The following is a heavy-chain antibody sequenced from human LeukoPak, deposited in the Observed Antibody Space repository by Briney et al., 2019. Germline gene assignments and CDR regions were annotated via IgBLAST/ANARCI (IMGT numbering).Heavy chain of an antibody. D-gene: IGHD5-18*01. CDR3: ANDPRYGRFFDY. J-gene: IGHJ4*02. V-gene: IGHV3-23*01. CDR2: ISGSGGST. Sequence: GGSLRLSCAASGFTFSSYAMSWVRQAPGKGLEWVSAISGSGGSTYYADSVKGRFTISRDNSKNTLYLQMNSLRAEDTAVYYCANDPRYGRFFDYWGQGTLVTVSS. CDR1: GFTFSSYA.